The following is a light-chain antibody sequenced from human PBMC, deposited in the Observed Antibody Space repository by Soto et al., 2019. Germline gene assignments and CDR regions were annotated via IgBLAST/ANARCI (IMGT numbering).Light chain of an antibody. V-gene: IGLV2-8*01. Sequence: QSVLTQPPSASGSPGQSVTISCTGTSSDVGGYNYVSWYQQHQGKAPKLMIYEVSKRPSGVPDRFSGSKSGNTASLTVSGLQAEDEADYYCSSYAGSNNWVFGGGTKVTVL. CDR1: SSDVGGYNY. CDR2: EVS. J-gene: IGLJ3*02. CDR3: SSYAGSNNWV.